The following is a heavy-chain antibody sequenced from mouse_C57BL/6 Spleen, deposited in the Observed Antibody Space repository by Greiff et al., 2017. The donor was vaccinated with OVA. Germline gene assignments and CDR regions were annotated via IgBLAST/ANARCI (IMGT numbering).Heavy chain of an antibody. J-gene: IGHJ4*01. Sequence: VKLMESGPGLVQPSQSLSITCTVSGFSLTSYGVHWVRQSPGKGLEWLGVIWRGGSTDYNAAVMSRLSITKDNSKSQVFFKMNSLQADDTAIYYCAKIPDGLYAMDYWGQGTSVTVSS. V-gene: IGHV2-5*01. CDR1: GFSLTSYG. D-gene: IGHD2-3*01. CDR2: IWRGGST. CDR3: AKIPDGLYAMDY.